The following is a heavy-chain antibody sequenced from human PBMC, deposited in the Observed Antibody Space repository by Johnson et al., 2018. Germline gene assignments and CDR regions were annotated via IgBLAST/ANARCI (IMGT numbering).Heavy chain of an antibody. CDR3: ARDSPGGGWPLDAFDI. CDR1: GGSFSGYY. V-gene: IGHV4-34*01. J-gene: IGHJ3*02. CDR2: INPSGST. Sequence: QVQLQQWGAGLLKPSETLSLTCAVYGGSFSGYYWSWIRQPPGKGLEWIGEINPSGSTNSNPSLKSRVTISVDTSKNQFSLKLSSVTAEDPVVYYCARDSPGGGWPLDAFDIWGQGTMVTVSS. D-gene: IGHD6-19*01.